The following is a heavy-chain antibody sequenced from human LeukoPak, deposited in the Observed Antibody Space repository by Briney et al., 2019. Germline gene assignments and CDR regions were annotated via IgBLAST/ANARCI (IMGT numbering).Heavy chain of an antibody. Sequence: GSLRLSCVTSGFTFRGYGMAWVRQAPGKGLEWVGSVDYSGNTYYNPSLKSRVSTSVDMSKKQFSLKLNSVTAADTAVYYCATSAGTVFLPRFYFKDWGQGTLVTVSS. V-gene: IGHV4-38-2*01. CDR2: VDYSGNT. J-gene: IGHJ4*02. CDR1: GFTFRGYG. CDR3: ATSAGTVFLPRFYFKD. D-gene: IGHD1-1*01.